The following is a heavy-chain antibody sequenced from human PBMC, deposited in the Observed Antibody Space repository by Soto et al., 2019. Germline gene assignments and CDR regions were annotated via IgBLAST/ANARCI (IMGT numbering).Heavy chain of an antibody. J-gene: IGHJ4*02. Sequence: QITLKESGPTLVKPTQTLTLTCTFSGFSLSTGAVGVGWIRQPPGEALEWLALVYYNDDIRYSPSLKDRLTITKDTSKNQVVLTLTNIDLVDTATYFCAHGRSVGSTYYFEYWGQGTLVTVSS. CDR1: GFSLSTGAVG. V-gene: IGHV2-5*01. CDR3: AHGRSVGSTYYFEY. CDR2: VYYNDDI. D-gene: IGHD2-2*03.